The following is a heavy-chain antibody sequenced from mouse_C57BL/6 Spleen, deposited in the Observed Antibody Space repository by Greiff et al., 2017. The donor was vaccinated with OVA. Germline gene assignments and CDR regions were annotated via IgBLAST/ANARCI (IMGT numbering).Heavy chain of an antibody. CDR1: GYTFTDYE. J-gene: IGHJ2*01. Sequence: QVQLKESGAELVRPGASVTLSCKASGYTFTDYEMHWVKQTPVHGLEWIGAIDPETGGTAYNQKFKGKAILTADKSSSTAYMELRSLTSEDSAVYYCTRGVTTGEYYFDYWGQGTTLTVSS. CDR3: TRGVTTGEYYFDY. V-gene: IGHV1-15*01. D-gene: IGHD2-2*01. CDR2: IDPETGGT.